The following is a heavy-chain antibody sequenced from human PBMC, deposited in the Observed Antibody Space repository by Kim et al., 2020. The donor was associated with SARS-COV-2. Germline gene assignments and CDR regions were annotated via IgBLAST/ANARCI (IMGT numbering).Heavy chain of an antibody. CDR3: ARLRGFLEWLSGGGYYYYGMDV. Sequence: SETLSLTCTVSGGSISSSSYYWGWIRQPPGKGLEWIGSIYYSGSTYYNPSLKSRVTISVDTSKNQFSLKLSSVTAADTAVYYCARLRGFLEWLSGGGYYYYGMDVWGQGTTVTVSS. J-gene: IGHJ6*02. D-gene: IGHD3-3*01. CDR1: GGSISSSSYY. V-gene: IGHV4-39*01. CDR2: IYYSGST.